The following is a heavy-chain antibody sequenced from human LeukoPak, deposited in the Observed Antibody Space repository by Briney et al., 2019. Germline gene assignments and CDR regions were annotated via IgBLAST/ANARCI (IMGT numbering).Heavy chain of an antibody. CDR1: GGTFSSYA. D-gene: IGHD6-19*01. Sequence: ASVKVSCKASGGTFSSYAISWVRQATGQGLEWMGWMNPNSGNTGYAQKFQGRVTMTRNTSISTAYMELSSLRSEDTAVYYCAALDSSGWPFDYWGQGTLVTVSS. CDR3: AALDSSGWPFDY. V-gene: IGHV1-8*02. CDR2: MNPNSGNT. J-gene: IGHJ4*02.